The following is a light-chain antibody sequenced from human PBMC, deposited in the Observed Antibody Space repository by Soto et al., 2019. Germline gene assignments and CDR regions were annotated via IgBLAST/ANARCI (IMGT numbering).Light chain of an antibody. CDR2: SNN. CDR3: AAWDDSLNGV. Sequence: QSVLTQPPSASGTPGQRVTISCSGSSSNIGSNTVNWYQQLPGTAPKLLIYSNNQRPSRVPDRFSGSKSGTSASLAISGLQSEDEADYYCAAWDDSLNGVFGTGTKLTVL. J-gene: IGLJ1*01. CDR1: SSNIGSNT. V-gene: IGLV1-44*01.